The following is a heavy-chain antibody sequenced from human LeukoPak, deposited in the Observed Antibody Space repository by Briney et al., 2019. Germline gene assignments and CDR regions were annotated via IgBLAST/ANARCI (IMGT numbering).Heavy chain of an antibody. CDR3: AVQIREPQP. D-gene: IGHD1-26*01. CDR2: TASDGGDR. Sequence: GGSLRLFCVVSGFTLSRYYMGWVRQAPRRGLEWVAMTASDGGDRNYLDSVKGRFTISRDNSNNSLYVQMRTLAAEDTAVYCFAVQIREPQPWGQGTLCTVSS. V-gene: IGHV3-7*01. J-gene: IGHJ1*01. CDR1: GFTLSRYY.